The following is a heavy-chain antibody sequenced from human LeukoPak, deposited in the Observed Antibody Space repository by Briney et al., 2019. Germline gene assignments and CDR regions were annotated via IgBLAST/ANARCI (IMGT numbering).Heavy chain of an antibody. V-gene: IGHV4-31*03. Sequence: SQTLSLTCTVSGGSISSGGYYWSWIRQHPGKGLEWIGYIYYSGSTYYNPSLKSRVTIAVDTSKNQFSLKLSSVPAADTAVYYCARGDTGPYGGSSEGSFDYWGQGTLVTVSS. J-gene: IGHJ4*02. CDR2: IYYSGST. CDR3: ARGDTGPYGGSSEGSFDY. CDR1: GGSISSGGYY. D-gene: IGHD4-23*01.